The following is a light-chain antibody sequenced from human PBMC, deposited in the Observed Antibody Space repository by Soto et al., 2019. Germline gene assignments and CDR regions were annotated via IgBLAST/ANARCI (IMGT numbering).Light chain of an antibody. CDR2: GAS. CDR1: QSVSSN. Sequence: EIVLTQSPATLSLSPGDGATLSCRASQSVSSNLAWYQQKPGQAPRLLIYGASTRATGIPARFSGSGSGTEFTLTISSLQSEDFAVYYCQQYNNWPRTFGQGTKVDIK. CDR3: QQYNNWPRT. J-gene: IGKJ1*01. V-gene: IGKV3-15*01.